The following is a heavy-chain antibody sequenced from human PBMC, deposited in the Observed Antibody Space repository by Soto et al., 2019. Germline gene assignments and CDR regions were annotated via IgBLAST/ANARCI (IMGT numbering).Heavy chain of an antibody. V-gene: IGHV3-21*01. CDR1: GFTFSSYS. J-gene: IGHJ4*02. D-gene: IGHD2-21*02. Sequence: GGSLRLSCAASGFTFSSYSMNWVRQAPGKGLEWVSSISSSSSYIYYADSVKGRFTISRDNAKNSLYLQMNSLRAEDTAVYYCARAAYCGGDCYPLYYFDYWGQGTLVTVSS. CDR3: ARAAYCGGDCYPLYYFDY. CDR2: ISSSSSYI.